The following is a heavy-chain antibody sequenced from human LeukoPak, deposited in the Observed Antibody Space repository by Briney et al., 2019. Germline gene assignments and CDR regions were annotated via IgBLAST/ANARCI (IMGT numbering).Heavy chain of an antibody. CDR1: GYTFTGYY. CDR2: FDPEDGET. Sequence: EASVKVSCKASGYTFTGYYMHWVRQAPGKGLEWMGGFDPEDGETIYAQKFQGRVTMTEDTSTDTAYVELSSLRSEDTAVYYCATRGGSYWGQGTLVTVSS. J-gene: IGHJ4*02. D-gene: IGHD3-10*01. V-gene: IGHV1-24*01. CDR3: ATRGGSY.